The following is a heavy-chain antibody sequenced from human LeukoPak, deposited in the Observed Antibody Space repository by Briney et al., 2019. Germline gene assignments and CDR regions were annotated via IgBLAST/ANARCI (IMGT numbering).Heavy chain of an antibody. CDR2: INHSGSI. CDR1: GGSFSGYY. D-gene: IGHD2-15*01. Sequence: SETLSLTCAVYGGSFSGYYWSWIRQPPGKGLEWIGEINHSGSINYNSSLKSRVTISVDTSKNQFSLKLSSVTAADTAVYYCARAPGAALDWGQGTLVTVSS. CDR3: ARAPGAALD. J-gene: IGHJ4*02. V-gene: IGHV4-34*01.